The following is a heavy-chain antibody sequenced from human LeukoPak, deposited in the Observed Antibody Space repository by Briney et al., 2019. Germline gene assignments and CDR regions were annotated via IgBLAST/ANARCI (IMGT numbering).Heavy chain of an antibody. J-gene: IGHJ4*02. V-gene: IGHV5-51*01. D-gene: IGHD3-10*01. CDR1: GYSFSSYW. CDR2: IYPGDSDT. CDR3: ARRRGSGRYSDY. Sequence: GESLKISCQGSGYSFSSYWIGWGRQMPGKGLEWMGGIYPGDSDTTYSPSFQSQVTISADKYISIAYLQWNSLKASDPGMYYCARRRGSGRYSDYWGQGTLVTVSS.